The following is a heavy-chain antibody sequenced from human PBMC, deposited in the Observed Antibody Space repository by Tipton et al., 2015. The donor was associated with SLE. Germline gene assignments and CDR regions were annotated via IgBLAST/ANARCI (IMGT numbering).Heavy chain of an antibody. CDR2: IYYSGST. D-gene: IGHD1-26*01. CDR1: GGSISSYY. Sequence: GLVKPSETLSLTCTVSGGSISSYYWSWIRQPPGKGPEWIGYIYYSGSTNYNPSLKSRVTISVDTSKNQFSLKLSSVTAADTAVYYCARSRWELLHQIGWFDPWGQGTLVTVSS. CDR3: ARSRWELLHQIGWFDP. J-gene: IGHJ5*02. V-gene: IGHV4-59*01.